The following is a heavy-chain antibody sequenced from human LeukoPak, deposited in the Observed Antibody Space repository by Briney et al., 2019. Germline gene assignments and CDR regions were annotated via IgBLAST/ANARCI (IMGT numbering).Heavy chain of an antibody. CDR3: ARDYHDSNGYYSNAFDN. CDR2: IKSDGSIT. D-gene: IGHD3-22*01. Sequence: QPGGPLRLSCEASGFTFRSYWMHWVRRAPGNGLMWVSRIKSDGSITTYADRVKGRFHISRDNAKNTLYLQVNSLRAEDTALYYCARDYHDSNGYYSNAFDNWGQGTLVTVSS. J-gene: IGHJ4*02. V-gene: IGHV3-74*01. CDR1: GFTFRSYW.